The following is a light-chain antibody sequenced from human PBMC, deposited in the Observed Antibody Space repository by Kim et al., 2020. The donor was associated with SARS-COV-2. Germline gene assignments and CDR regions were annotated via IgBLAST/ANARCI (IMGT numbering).Light chain of an antibody. CDR1: QIVSSSF. CDR3: QQYGSSPQT. V-gene: IGKV3-20*01. CDR2: GAS. Sequence: SPGEKATLSCRASQIVSSSFLAWYQQKPGQAPRLLIYGASSWATGIPDRFSGSGSGTDFTLTISSEEPEDSAVYYCQQYGSSPQTFGQGTKVDIK. J-gene: IGKJ1*01.